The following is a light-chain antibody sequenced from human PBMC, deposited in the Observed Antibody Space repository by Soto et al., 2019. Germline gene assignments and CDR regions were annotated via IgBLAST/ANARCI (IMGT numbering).Light chain of an antibody. V-gene: IGKV1-33*01. CDR3: QHLANLPMT. J-gene: IGKJ5*01. CDR2: DAS. Sequence: DIQMTQSPSSLSASLDDTFTMTCQASQDISDHLNWYQYKEGEAPQLMIYDASNLESGVPSRFSGSGSGTDFTLTISSLKPQDSATYYGQHLANLPMTFAQGTRLEI. CDR1: QDISDH.